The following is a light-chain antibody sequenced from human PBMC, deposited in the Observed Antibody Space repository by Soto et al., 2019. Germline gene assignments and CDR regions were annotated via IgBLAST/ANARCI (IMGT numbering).Light chain of an antibody. CDR1: QSISSSF. CDR2: GVS. V-gene: IGKV3-20*01. Sequence: EIVLTQSPGTLSLSPGERATLSCRASQSISSSFLAWYQQRPGQAPRLLIHGVSSKAAGIPDRFSASGSGPDFTLTINRLEPEDFALYFCQQYGSSPFTFGPGTQLEIK. J-gene: IGKJ3*01. CDR3: QQYGSSPFT.